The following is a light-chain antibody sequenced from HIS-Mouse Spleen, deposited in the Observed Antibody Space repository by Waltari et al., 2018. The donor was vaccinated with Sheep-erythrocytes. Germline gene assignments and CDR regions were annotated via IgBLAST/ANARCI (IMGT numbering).Light chain of an antibody. CDR2: AAS. V-gene: IGKV1-39*01. J-gene: IGKJ3*01. CDR3: QQSYSTPLFT. Sequence: DLQMPQSPSSLFAYVGDRVTIPCRASQSISSYLNWYQEKPGKAPKLLIYAASSLQSGVPSRFSGSGSGTDFTLTISSLQPEDFATYYCQQSYSTPLFTFGPGTKVDIK. CDR1: QSISSY.